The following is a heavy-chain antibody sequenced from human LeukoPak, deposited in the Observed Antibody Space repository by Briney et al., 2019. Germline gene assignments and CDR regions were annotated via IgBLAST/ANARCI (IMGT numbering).Heavy chain of an antibody. J-gene: IGHJ5*02. Sequence: VASVKVSCKASGGTFSSYAISWVRQAPGQGLEWMGRIIPIFGIANYAQEFQGRVTITADKSTSTAYMELSSLRSEDTAVYYCARDTVTTYYNWFDPWGQGTLVTVSS. D-gene: IGHD4-17*01. CDR2: IIPIFGIA. CDR3: ARDTVTTYYNWFDP. V-gene: IGHV1-69*04. CDR1: GGTFSSYA.